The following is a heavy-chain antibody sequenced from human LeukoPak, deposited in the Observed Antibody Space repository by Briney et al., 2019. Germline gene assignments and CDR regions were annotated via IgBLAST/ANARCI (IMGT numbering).Heavy chain of an antibody. CDR1: GFTFSSYN. CDR2: ITNSSTYI. D-gene: IGHD3-10*01. J-gene: IGHJ4*02. CDR3: AKVAHYYYGSESYYFFEH. Sequence: GGSLRPSCAASGFTFSSYNMNWVRPAPGKGLEWGSSITNSSTYIYYAASVRGRFTISRDNAKNSLYLQMNSLRVEDTATYYCAKVAHYYYGSESYYFFEHWGQGTPVTASS. V-gene: IGHV3-21*01.